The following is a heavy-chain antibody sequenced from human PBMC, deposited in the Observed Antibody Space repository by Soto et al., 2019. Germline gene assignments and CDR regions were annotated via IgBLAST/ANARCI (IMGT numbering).Heavy chain of an antibody. V-gene: IGHV4-61*01. J-gene: IGHJ4*02. CDR1: GGSVRSVSYY. Sequence: QVQLQESGPGLVKPSETLSLTCTVSGGSVRSVSYYWSWIRQPPGKGLEWIGYIYYSGSTNYNPSLKSRVIISVDMSKNQFSLKLSSVTAADTAVYYCAPYYYDSSGYYRYFDYWGQGTLVTVSS. D-gene: IGHD3-22*01. CDR2: IYYSGST. CDR3: APYYYDSSGYYRYFDY.